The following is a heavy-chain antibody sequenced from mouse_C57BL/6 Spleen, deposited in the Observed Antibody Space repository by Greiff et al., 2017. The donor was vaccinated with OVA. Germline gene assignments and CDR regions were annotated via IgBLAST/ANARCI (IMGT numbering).Heavy chain of an antibody. CDR2: IYPSDSET. V-gene: IGHV1-61*01. J-gene: IGHJ2*01. D-gene: IGHD1-1*02. Sequence: VQLQQPGAELVRPGSSVKLSCKASGYTFTSYWMDWVKQRPGQGLEWIGNIYPSDSETHYNQKFKDKATLTVDKSSSTAYMQLSSLTSEDSAVYYCARLGVVGYIDYWGQGTTLTVSS. CDR3: ARLGVVGYIDY. CDR1: GYTFTSYW.